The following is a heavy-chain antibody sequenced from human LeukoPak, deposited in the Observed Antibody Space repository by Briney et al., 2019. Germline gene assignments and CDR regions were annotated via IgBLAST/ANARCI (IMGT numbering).Heavy chain of an antibody. CDR1: GFTFSSYE. D-gene: IGHD6-25*01. V-gene: IGHV3-48*03. Sequence: GGSLRLSCAASGFTFSSYEMNWVRQAPGKGLEWVSYISSSGSTIYYADSVKGRFTISRDNAKNSLYLQMNSLRAEDTAVYYCARFFGYSSAGFDYWGQGTLVTVSS. CDR3: ARFFGYSSAGFDY. J-gene: IGHJ4*02. CDR2: ISSSGSTI.